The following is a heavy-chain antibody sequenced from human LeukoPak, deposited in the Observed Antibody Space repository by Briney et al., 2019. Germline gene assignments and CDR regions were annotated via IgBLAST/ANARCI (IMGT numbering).Heavy chain of an antibody. Sequence: KTGGSLGLSCAASGFTFNYAWMSWVRQVPGKGLEWVGQTVSGIDGGTTDYAAPVKGRFTISRDDSKSTLYLQMNSLKIEDTAVYYCTTDEDWNYARKDVRGQGATVIVSS. V-gene: IGHV3-15*04. CDR2: TVSGIDGGTT. D-gene: IGHD1-7*01. CDR1: GFTFNYAW. CDR3: TTDEDWNYARKDV. J-gene: IGHJ6*02.